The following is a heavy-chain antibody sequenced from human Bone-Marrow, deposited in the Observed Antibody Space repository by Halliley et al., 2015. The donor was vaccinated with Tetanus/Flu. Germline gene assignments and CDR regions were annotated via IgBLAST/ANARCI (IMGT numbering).Heavy chain of an antibody. J-gene: IGHJ3*02. D-gene: IGHD3-16*01. V-gene: IGHV4-59*01. CDR3: ARGGLGSAFDI. CDR2: IYYTGGT. Sequence: KGLEGIGYIYYTGGTNYNPARNGRVTIPGDTSKNRFSLKLNSVPAAGAAVYYCARGGLGSAFDIWGQGTVVTVSS.